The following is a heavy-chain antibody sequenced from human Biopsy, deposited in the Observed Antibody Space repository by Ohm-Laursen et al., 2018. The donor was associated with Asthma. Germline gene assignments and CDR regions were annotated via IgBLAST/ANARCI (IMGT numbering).Heavy chain of an antibody. Sequence: PTQTLTLTCSFSGFSLRTPGVGVGWVRQSPGKALVWLALIYWDDYNLFRPSLKRRLTITKNPSKNQVVLTMTKMDPVDSGTYYCALNQHSGFDDHSPSWFDPWGQGTLVTVSS. CDR1: GFSLRTPGVG. J-gene: IGHJ5*02. CDR2: IYWDDYN. D-gene: IGHD2-2*01. V-gene: IGHV2-5*02. CDR3: ALNQHSGFDDHSPSWFDP.